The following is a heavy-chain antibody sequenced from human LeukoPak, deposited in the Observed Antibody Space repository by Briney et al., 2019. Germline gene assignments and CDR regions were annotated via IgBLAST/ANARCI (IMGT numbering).Heavy chain of an antibody. D-gene: IGHD3-9*01. Sequence: GGSLRLSCAASGSTFSSYAMHWVRQAPGKGLEYVSAISSNGGSTYYANSVKGRFTISRDNSKNTLYLQMGSLRAEDMAVYYCARRGFDLHDAFDIWGQGTMVTVSS. CDR1: GSTFSSYA. CDR2: ISSNGGST. J-gene: IGHJ3*02. CDR3: ARRGFDLHDAFDI. V-gene: IGHV3-64*01.